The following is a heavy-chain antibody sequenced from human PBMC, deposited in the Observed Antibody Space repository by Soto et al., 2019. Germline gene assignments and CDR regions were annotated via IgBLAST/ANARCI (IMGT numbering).Heavy chain of an antibody. CDR1: GYSFTFYC. CDR3: ARHRIKLLGAYDF. V-gene: IGHV5-51*01. CDR2: IYPGDSDT. J-gene: IGHJ3*01. Sequence: GESLKIYCQGSGYSFTFYCFGWVLHMPWKGLEWMGVIYPGDSDTRYSPSFQGQVTISADKSINAAYLQWSSLKASDTAMYYCARHRIKLLGAYDFWGQGTMVTVSS. D-gene: IGHD6-6*01.